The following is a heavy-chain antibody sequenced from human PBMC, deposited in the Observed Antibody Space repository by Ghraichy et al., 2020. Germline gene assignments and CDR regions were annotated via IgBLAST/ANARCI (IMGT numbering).Heavy chain of an antibody. CDR1: GGSISSSSYY. Sequence: SETLSLTCTVSGGSISSSSYYWGWIRQPPGKGLEWIGSTYYSGSTYYNPSLKTRVTISVDTSKNQFSLKLSSVTAADTAVYYCARSYCSSTTCPAINWFDRWGQGRLVTV. J-gene: IGHJ5*02. D-gene: IGHD2-2*01. CDR3: ARSYCSSTTCPAINWFDR. V-gene: IGHV4-39*01. CDR2: TYYSGST.